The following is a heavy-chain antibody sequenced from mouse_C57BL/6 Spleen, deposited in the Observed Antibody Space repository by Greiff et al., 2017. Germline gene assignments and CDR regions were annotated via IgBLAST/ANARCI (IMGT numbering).Heavy chain of an antibody. CDR3: AREGGEYFDY. CDR2: INPGSGGT. Sequence: QVQLQQSGAELVRPGTSVKVSCKASGYAFTNYLIEWVKQRPGQGLEWIGVINPGSGGTNYNEKFKGKATLTADKSSSTAYMQLSSLTSEDSAVXFCAREGGEYFDYWGQGTTLTVSS. J-gene: IGHJ2*01. CDR1: GYAFTNYL. V-gene: IGHV1-54*01.